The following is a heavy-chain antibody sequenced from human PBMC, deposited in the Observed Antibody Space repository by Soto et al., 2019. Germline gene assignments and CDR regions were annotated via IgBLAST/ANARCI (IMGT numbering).Heavy chain of an antibody. V-gene: IGHV3-23*01. J-gene: IGHJ4*01. Sequence: LESGGGLVQPGGSLRLSCTASGFTFNKYAMTWVRQAPGKGLEWVSAISDGDGSTYYADSVKGRFTISRDNSKNTFFMQMNSLRVEDTAIYYCAKSPPQRRVVSPATIDNPFAHWGHGTRVTVSS. CDR2: ISDGDGST. CDR1: GFTFNKYA. D-gene: IGHD2-2*01. CDR3: AKSPPQRRVVSPATIDNPFAH.